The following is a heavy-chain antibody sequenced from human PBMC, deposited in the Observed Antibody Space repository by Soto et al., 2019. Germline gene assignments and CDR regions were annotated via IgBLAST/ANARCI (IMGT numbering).Heavy chain of an antibody. D-gene: IGHD1-26*01. CDR1: GYTFIYVW. CDR2: IYACASDI. V-gene: IGHV5-51*01. Sequence: GESLKISCQASGYTFIYVWVAWVRHVPGKGLERLCVIYACASDIRYSPSFEGHVTISADKYTTTAYQQWSSLEAADTAIYYGARERDGRGSWHGAFDFRGTGTLVAVSS. CDR3: ARERDGRGSWHGAFDF. J-gene: IGHJ4*02.